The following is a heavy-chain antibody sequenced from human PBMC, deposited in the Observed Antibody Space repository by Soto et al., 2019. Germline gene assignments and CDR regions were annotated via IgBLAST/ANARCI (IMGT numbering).Heavy chain of an antibody. D-gene: IGHD3-16*01. V-gene: IGHV3-33*01. J-gene: IGHJ6*02. CDR1: GFTFSSYG. CDR3: ARQLYPGGVDYYYGMDV. Sequence: QVQLVESGGGVVQPGRSLRLSCAASGFTFSSYGMHWVRQAPGKGLEWVAVIWYDGSNKYYADSVKGRFTISRDNSKNTLYLQMNSLRAEDTAVYYCARQLYPGGVDYYYGMDVWGQGTTVTVSS. CDR2: IWYDGSNK.